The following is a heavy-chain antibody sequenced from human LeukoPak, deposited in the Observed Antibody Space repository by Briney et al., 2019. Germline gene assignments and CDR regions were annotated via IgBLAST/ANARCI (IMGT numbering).Heavy chain of an antibody. V-gene: IGHV3-23*01. CDR2: ISGSGADI. D-gene: IGHD4-17*01. CDR1: GFTFSRNA. Sequence: GGSLRLSCAASGFTFSRNAMSWVRQAPGKGLEYVSTISGSGADIYYAGSVKGRFTISRDNSKNTLYLQMNSLRAEDTAVYYCAIVTNQIDYWGQGSLVTVSS. CDR3: AIVTNQIDY. J-gene: IGHJ4*02.